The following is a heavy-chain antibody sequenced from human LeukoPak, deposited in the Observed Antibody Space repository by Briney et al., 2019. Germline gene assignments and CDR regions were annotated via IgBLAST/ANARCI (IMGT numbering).Heavy chain of an antibody. CDR2: IYYSGST. V-gene: IGHV4-30-4*01. CDR3: ARADITMVRGVNFLDY. J-gene: IGHJ4*02. CDR1: GGSISSGDYY. Sequence: PSQTLSLTCTVSGGSISSGDYYWSWIRQPPGKGLEWLGYIYYSGSTYYNPSLKSRVTISVDTSKNQFSLKLSSVTAADTAVYYCARADITMVRGVNFLDYWGQGTLVTVSS. D-gene: IGHD3-10*01.